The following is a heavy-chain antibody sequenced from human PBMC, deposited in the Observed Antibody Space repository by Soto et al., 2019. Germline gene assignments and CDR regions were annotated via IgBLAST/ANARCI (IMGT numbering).Heavy chain of an antibody. CDR2: ISGSGGST. V-gene: IGHV3-23*01. CDR1: GFTFSSYA. D-gene: IGHD4-4*01. J-gene: IGHJ6*02. CDR3: AKGKAALMTTPYYYYYGMDV. Sequence: GGSLRLSCAASGFTFSSYAMSWVRQAPGKGLEWVSAISGSGGSTYYADSVKGRFTISRDNSKSTLYLQMNSLRAEDTAVYYCAKGKAALMTTPYYYYYGMDVWGQGTTVTVSS.